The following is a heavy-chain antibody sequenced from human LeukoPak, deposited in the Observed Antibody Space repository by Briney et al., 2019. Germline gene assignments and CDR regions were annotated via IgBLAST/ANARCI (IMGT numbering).Heavy chain of an antibody. CDR1: GFTFSGYI. CDR2: ISSSSSYI. D-gene: IGHD3-3*01. J-gene: IGHJ4*02. CDR3: ARDARGTDFWSGLLYYFDY. Sequence: PGGSLRLSCAASGFTFSGYIMNWVRQAPGKGLEWVTSISSSSSYIYYADSVKGRFTISRDNAKNSLYLQMNSLRAEDTAVYYCARDARGTDFWSGLLYYFDYWGQGTLVTVSS. V-gene: IGHV3-21*01.